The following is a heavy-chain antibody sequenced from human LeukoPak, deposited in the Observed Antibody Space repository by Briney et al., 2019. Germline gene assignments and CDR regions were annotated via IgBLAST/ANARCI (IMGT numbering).Heavy chain of an antibody. CDR1: GYTLTELS. CDR2: FDPEDGET. CDR3: ATVYSSSWYPRFDP. D-gene: IGHD6-13*01. Sequence: VSVKVSCKVSGYTLTELSMHWVRQAPGKGLEWMGGFDPEDGETTYAQKFQGRVTMTEDTSTDTAYMELSSLRSEDTAVYYCATVYSSSWYPRFDPWGQGTLVTVSS. V-gene: IGHV1-24*01. J-gene: IGHJ5*02.